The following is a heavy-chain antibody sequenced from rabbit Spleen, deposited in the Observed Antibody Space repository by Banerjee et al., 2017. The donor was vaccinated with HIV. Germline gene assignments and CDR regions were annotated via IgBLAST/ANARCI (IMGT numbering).Heavy chain of an antibody. CDR1: GFSFSSRYY. Sequence: QSLEESGGGLVQPEGSLTLTCTASGFSFSSRYYMCWVRQAPGKGLEWIGCIGSGSTGNTYYASWAKGRFTISKTSSTTVTLQMTSLTAADTATYFCARNYVNVFDPWGPGTLVTVS. CDR3: ARNYVNVFDP. CDR2: IGSGSTGNT. V-gene: IGHV1S40*01. D-gene: IGHD1-1*01. J-gene: IGHJ2*01.